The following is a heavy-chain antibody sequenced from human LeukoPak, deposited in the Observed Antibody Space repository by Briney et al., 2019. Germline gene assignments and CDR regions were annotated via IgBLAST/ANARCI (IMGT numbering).Heavy chain of an antibody. J-gene: IGHJ4*02. Sequence: SETLSLTCTVSGGSISSYYWSWIRQPPGKGLEWIGNIYYSGSTNYNPSLKSRVTISVDTSKNQFSLKLSSVTAADTAVYYCARQGGDGYNLVDYWGQGTLVTVSS. V-gene: IGHV4-59*08. CDR1: GGSISSYY. CDR3: ARQGGDGYNLVDY. CDR2: IYYSGST. D-gene: IGHD5-24*01.